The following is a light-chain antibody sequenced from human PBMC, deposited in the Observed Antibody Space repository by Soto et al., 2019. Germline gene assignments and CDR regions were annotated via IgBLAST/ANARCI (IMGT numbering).Light chain of an antibody. CDR1: SSNIGSNT. V-gene: IGLV1-44*01. CDR3: AAWDESLNGPLYV. CDR2: SNN. J-gene: IGLJ1*01. Sequence: QSVLTQPPSASGTPGQRVTISCSGSSSNIGSNTVNWYQQLPGTAPKLLNYSNNQRPSGVPDRFSGSKSGTSASLAISGLQSEYEADYYCAAWDESLNGPLYVFGTGTKLTVL.